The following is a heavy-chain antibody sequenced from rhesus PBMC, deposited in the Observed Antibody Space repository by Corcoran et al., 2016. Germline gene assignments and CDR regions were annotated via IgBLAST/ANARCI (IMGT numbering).Heavy chain of an antibody. CDR1: GFTSGNSD. CDR2: ISSGGSI. J-gene: IGHJ3*01. CDR3: AKTEREAFDF. D-gene: IGHD1-44*02. V-gene: IGHV3S43*01. Sequence: EVQLVESGGGLVQPGGSLRLSCAAPGFTSGNSDLIWIRQAPEKGLEWVSYISSGGSIYYSDSGKGRYTISRDNAKNTLYLQVSSLRVEDTAVYYCAKTEREAFDFWGQGLRVTVSS.